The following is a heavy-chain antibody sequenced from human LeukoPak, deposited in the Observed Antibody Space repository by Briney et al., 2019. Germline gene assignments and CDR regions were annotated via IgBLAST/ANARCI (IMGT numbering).Heavy chain of an antibody. V-gene: IGHV3-23*01. CDR1: GFTFSSYA. D-gene: IGHD2-8*01. Sequence: PGGSLRLSCAASGFTFSSYAMSWVRQAPGKGLEWVSAISGSGGSTYYADSVKGRFTISRDNSKNTLYLQMNSLRAEDTAVYYCAKSSTSRTPSVLMVYAAGFDPWGQGTLVTVSS. CDR2: ISGSGGST. J-gene: IGHJ5*02. CDR3: AKSSTSRTPSVLMVYAAGFDP.